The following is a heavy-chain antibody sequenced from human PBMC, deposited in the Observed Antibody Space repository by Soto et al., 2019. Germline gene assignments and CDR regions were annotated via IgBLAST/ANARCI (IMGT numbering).Heavy chain of an antibody. D-gene: IGHD2-15*01. CDR3: ARDGCSGGSCTYGA. J-gene: IGHJ5*02. CDR1: GGSISSGGSY. CDR2: IHYSGST. V-gene: IGHV4-31*03. Sequence: QVQLQESGPGLVKPSQTLSLTCTVSGGSISSGGSYWSWLRQLPGKGLEWIGYIHYSGSTYYNPSLKSRVTISVDTSKNQFSLKLSSVTAADTAVYYCARDGCSGGSCTYGAWGQGTLVTVSS.